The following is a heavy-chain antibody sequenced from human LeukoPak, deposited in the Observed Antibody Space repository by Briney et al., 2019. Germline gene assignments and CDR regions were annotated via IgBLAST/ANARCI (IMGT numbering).Heavy chain of an antibody. J-gene: IGHJ4*02. V-gene: IGHV3-74*01. CDR1: GFTFSSYW. D-gene: IGHD4-17*01. CDR2: INSDGSST. Sequence: GGSLRLSCAASGFTFSSYWVHWVRQAPGKGLVWVSRINSDGSSTSYADSVKGRFTISRDNAKNTLYLQMNSPRAEDTAVYYCAREVVTTGAPNLDYWGQGTLVTVSS. CDR3: AREVVTTGAPNLDY.